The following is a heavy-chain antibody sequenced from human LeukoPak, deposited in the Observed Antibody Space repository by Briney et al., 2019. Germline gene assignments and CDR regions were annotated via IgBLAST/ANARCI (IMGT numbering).Heavy chain of an antibody. CDR2: MNPNSGNT. CDR3: ARVSGHSRGALYYFDY. J-gene: IGHJ4*02. V-gene: IGHV1-8*03. Sequence: ASVKVSCKASGYTFSNYDINWVRQATGQGLEWMGWMNPNSGNTGYAQKFQGRVTITRDIFTSTAYMELSSLRSDDTAVYYCARVSGHSRGALYYFDYWGQGSLVTVSS. D-gene: IGHD3-22*01. CDR1: GYTFSNYD.